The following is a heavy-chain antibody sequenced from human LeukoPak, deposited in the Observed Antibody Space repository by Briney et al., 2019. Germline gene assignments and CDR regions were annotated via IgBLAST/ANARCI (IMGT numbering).Heavy chain of an antibody. CDR2: IIPIFGTT. J-gene: IGHJ6*03. D-gene: IGHD5-24*01. CDR1: GDTFSNYV. CDR3: AKGREMSAILGAHYYYINV. Sequence: SVKVSCKASGDTFSNYVITWVRQAPGQGLEWVGWIIPIFGTTKYAQRFQDRVTITADRSMTTAYMDLTSLKYDDTAVYFCAKGREMSAILGAHYYYINVRGKGTTVTVSS. V-gene: IGHV1-69*06.